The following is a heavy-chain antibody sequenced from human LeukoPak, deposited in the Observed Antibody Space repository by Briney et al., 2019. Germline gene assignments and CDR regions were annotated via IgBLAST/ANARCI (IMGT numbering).Heavy chain of an antibody. CDR3: ARTVTDAFDM. V-gene: IGHV3-74*01. J-gene: IGHJ3*02. CDR1: GFTFISNW. Sequence: GGSLRLSCAASGFTFISNWMHWVRQAPGKGLVWVSRINSDGSSTSYADSVKGRFTISRDNAKNTLYLQMNSLRAEDTAVYYCARTVTDAFDMGAKGQWSPSLQ. CDR2: INSDGSST. D-gene: IGHD3/OR15-3a*01.